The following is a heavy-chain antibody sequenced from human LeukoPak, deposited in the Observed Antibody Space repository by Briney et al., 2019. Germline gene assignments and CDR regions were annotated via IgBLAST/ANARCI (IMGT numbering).Heavy chain of an antibody. CDR2: ISSSSSYI. V-gene: IGHV3-21*04. CDR3: AKSVAGPNDAFDF. J-gene: IGHJ3*01. CDR1: GFTFSSYS. D-gene: IGHD6-19*01. Sequence: GGSLRLSCAASGFTFSSYSMNWVRQAPGKGLEWVSSISSSSSYIYYADSVKGRFTISRDNAKNSLYLQMNSLRAEDTAVYYCAKSVAGPNDAFDFWGQGTMVTVSS.